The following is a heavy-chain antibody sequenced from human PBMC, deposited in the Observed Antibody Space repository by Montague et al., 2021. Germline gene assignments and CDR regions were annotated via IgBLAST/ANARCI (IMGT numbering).Heavy chain of an antibody. CDR3: ARDQGQGYCGGDCYVGLDY. V-gene: IGHV3-7*01. D-gene: IGHD2-21*01. CDR2: IKQDGSEK. Sequence: SLRLSCAASGFTFSNYWMSWVRQAPGEGLELLANIKQDGSEKHYVDSVKGRFTISRDNAKNSLYLQMNSLRAEDTAVYFCARDQGQGYCGGDCYVGLDYWGQGTLVTVSS. J-gene: IGHJ4*02. CDR1: GFTFSNYW.